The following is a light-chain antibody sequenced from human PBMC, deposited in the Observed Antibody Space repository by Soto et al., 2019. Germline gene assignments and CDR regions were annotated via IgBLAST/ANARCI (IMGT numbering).Light chain of an antibody. V-gene: IGKV2-30*02. CDR3: MQGTHWPGT. CDR1: QSLVHSNGNTY. Sequence: EVVMTQSPLSLPVTLGQPASISCRSSQSLVHSNGNTYLNWFQQRPGQSPRRLIYKVSNRDSGVPDIFSGSGSGTDFTLKISRVEAEDVGDYYCMQGTHWPGTFGQGTKVDIK. J-gene: IGKJ1*01. CDR2: KVS.